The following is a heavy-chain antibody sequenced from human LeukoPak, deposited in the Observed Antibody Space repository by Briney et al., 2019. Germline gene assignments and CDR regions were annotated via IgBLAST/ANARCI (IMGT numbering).Heavy chain of an antibody. J-gene: IGHJ4*02. Sequence: PSETLSLTCAVYGGSFSNYYWSWIRQPPGKGLEWIGEINHSGSTSYNPPLKSRVTMSVDTSKNQFSLKLSSVTAADTAVYYCARLSSRRFPPTYSFDRRNYFDYWGQGTLVTVSS. V-gene: IGHV4-34*01. CDR1: GGSFSNYY. D-gene: IGHD3-22*01. CDR3: ARLSSRRFPPTYSFDRRNYFDY. CDR2: INHSGST.